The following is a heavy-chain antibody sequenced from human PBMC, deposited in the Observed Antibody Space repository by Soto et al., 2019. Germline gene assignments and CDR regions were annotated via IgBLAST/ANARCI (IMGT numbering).Heavy chain of an antibody. V-gene: IGHV3-23*01. D-gene: IGHD2-15*01. CDR3: ARELAYCSGGSCYMEGAFDI. CDR2: ISGSGDST. Sequence: GGSLRLSCAGSGSTFSSYAMSCVRQAPGKGLEWVSVISGSGDSTYYADSVKGRFTISRDNSKNTLYLQMNSLRAEDTAVYYCARELAYCSGGSCYMEGAFDIWGQGTMVTVSS. CDR1: GSTFSSYA. J-gene: IGHJ3*02.